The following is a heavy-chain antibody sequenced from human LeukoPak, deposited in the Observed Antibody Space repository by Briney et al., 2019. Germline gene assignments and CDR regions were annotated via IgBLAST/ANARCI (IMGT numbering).Heavy chain of an antibody. CDR3: ARHEGIGLWELSVDY. CDR1: GYSFTSYW. D-gene: IGHD3-16*02. V-gene: IGHV5-51*01. J-gene: IGHJ4*02. CDR2: IYPGDSDT. Sequence: GESLKISCKGSGYSFTSYWIGWVRQTPGKGLEWMGIIYPGDSDTRYSPSFQGQVTISADKSISTAYLQWSSLKASDTAMYYCARHEGIGLWELSVDYWGQGTLVTVSS.